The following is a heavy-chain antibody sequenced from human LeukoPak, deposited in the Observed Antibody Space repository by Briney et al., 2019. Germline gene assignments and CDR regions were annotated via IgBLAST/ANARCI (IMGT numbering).Heavy chain of an antibody. J-gene: IGHJ6*03. CDR3: ASGFYDFWSGYFSPNYYYYMDV. CDR1: GGSTSSYY. Sequence: SETLSLTCTVSGGSTSSYYWSWIRQPPGRGLEWIGYIYYSGSTNYNPSLKSRVTISVDTSKNQFSLKLSSVTAADTAVYYCASGFYDFWSGYFSPNYYYYMDVWGKGTTVTVSS. CDR2: IYYSGST. D-gene: IGHD3-3*01. V-gene: IGHV4-59*01.